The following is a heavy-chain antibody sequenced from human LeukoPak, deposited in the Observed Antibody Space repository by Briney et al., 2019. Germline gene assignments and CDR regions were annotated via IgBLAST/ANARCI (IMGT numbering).Heavy chain of an antibody. CDR1: GFTVSSKY. CDR3: ATDEGDSGGLDY. D-gene: IGHD2-21*02. Sequence: GGSLRLSCAASGFTVSSKYMSWVRQAPGTGLEGGSVIYSGGGSTFYADSVKGRFTFSRDNSKNTLFLQMNSLRAEDTAVYYCATDEGDSGGLDYWGQGTLVTVSS. J-gene: IGHJ4*02. CDR2: IYSGGGST. V-gene: IGHV3-66*01.